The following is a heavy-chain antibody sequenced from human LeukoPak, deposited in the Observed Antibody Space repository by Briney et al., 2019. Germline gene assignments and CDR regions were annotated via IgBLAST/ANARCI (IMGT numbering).Heavy chain of an antibody. CDR3: AKSPTVDAAFDI. Sequence: GGSLRLSCAASGFTFSSYSMSWVRQAPGKGLEWVSTISGNGGSTYYADSVKGRFTISRDNSKDTVYVQMNSLRAVDTAVYYCAKSPTVDAAFDIWGQGTMVTVSS. V-gene: IGHV3-23*01. CDR2: ISGNGGST. J-gene: IGHJ3*02. CDR1: GFTFSSYS. D-gene: IGHD4-23*01.